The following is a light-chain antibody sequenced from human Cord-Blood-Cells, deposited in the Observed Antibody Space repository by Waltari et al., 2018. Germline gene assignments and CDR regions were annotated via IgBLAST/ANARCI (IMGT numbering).Light chain of an antibody. V-gene: IGKV1-5*01. Sequence: DIEMTQSHSTLSASVGDRVTITCRASQSISSWLAWYQQKPGKAPKLLIYDASSLESGVPSRFSGSGSGTEFTLTISSLQPDDFATYYCQQYNSLTWTFGQGTKVEIK. J-gene: IGKJ1*01. CDR2: DAS. CDR1: QSISSW. CDR3: QQYNSLTWT.